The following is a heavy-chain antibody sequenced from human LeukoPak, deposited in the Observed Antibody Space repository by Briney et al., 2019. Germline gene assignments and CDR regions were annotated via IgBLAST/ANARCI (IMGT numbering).Heavy chain of an antibody. CDR2: INPNSGGT. Sequence: ASVKVSCKASGYTFTGYYMHWVRQAPGQGLEWMGWINPNSGGTNYAQKLQGRVTMTTDTSTSTAYMELRSLRSDDTAVYYCARGLLLFGWFDPWGQGTLVTVSS. V-gene: IGHV1-2*02. CDR3: ARGLLLFGWFDP. CDR1: GYTFTGYY. D-gene: IGHD2-15*01. J-gene: IGHJ5*02.